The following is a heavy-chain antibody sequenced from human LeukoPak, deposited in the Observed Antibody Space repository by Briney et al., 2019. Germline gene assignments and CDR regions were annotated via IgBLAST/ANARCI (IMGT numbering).Heavy chain of an antibody. Sequence: ASVKVSCKASGYTSTNYGISWVRQAPGQGLEWMGWISINRGNTNYAQKFQGRVSMTTDTTTSTAYMELRGLRSDDTAMYYCARDVGITVADSFDPWGQGTLVTVSS. CDR3: ARDVGITVADSFDP. CDR1: GYTSTNYG. V-gene: IGHV1-18*01. J-gene: IGHJ5*02. CDR2: ISINRGNT. D-gene: IGHD6-19*01.